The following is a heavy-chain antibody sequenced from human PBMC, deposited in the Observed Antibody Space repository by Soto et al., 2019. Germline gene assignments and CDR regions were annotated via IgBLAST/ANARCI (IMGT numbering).Heavy chain of an antibody. J-gene: IGHJ6*02. V-gene: IGHV1-2*02. Sequence: GASLKVSCKASGYTFTGYFLHWVRQAPGQGPEWMGCINPKNGDTYYAQRFQGRVTMTRDTSISTAYMDLNRLTSDDTAVYYCARSTGSYSYYGMDVWGQGTTVTVSS. CDR3: ARSTGSYSYYGMDV. D-gene: IGHD1-26*01. CDR1: GYTFTGYF. CDR2: INPKNGDT.